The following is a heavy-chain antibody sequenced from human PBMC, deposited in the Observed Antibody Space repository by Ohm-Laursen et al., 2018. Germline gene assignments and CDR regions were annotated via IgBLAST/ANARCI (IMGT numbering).Heavy chain of an antibody. CDR3: AIQPWDSSGYYQDYYYGMDV. Sequence: SLRLSCSASGFTFSSYSMNWVRQAPGKGLEWASSISSSRSYLYNADSVKGRFTISRDNAKNSLYLQMNSLRAEDTAVYYCAIQPWDSSGYYQDYYYGMDVWGQGTTVTVSS. CDR1: GFTFSSYS. J-gene: IGHJ6*02. V-gene: IGHV3-21*01. CDR2: ISSSRSYL. D-gene: IGHD3-22*01.